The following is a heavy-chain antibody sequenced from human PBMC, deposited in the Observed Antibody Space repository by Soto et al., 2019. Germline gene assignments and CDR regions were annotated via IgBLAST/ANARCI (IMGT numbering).Heavy chain of an antibody. CDR2: IIPIFGTA. J-gene: IGHJ4*02. V-gene: IGHV1-69*13. D-gene: IGHD3-22*01. CDR3: AREGSYYDSSGQTPY. CDR1: GGTFSSYA. Sequence: SVKVSCKASGGTFSSYAISWVRQAPGQGLEWMGGIIPIFGTANYAQKFQGRVTITADESTSTAYMELSSLRSEDTAVYYCAREGSYYDSSGQTPYWGQGTLVTVSS.